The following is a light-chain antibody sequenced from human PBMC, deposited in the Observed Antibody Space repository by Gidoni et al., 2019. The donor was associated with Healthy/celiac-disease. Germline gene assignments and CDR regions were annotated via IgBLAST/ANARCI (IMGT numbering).Light chain of an antibody. J-gene: IGKJ1*01. Sequence: DIQMPQSPSTLSASVGDRVTITCRASQSISSWLAWYQQKPGKAPKLLIYDASSLESGVPSRFSGSGSGTEFTLTISSLQPDDFATYYCQQYNSYSSRTFGQGTKVEIK. CDR1: QSISSW. V-gene: IGKV1-5*01. CDR2: DAS. CDR3: QQYNSYSSRT.